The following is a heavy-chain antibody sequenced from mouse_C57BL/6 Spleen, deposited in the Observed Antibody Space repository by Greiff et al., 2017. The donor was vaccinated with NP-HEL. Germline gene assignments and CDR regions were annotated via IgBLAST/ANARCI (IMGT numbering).Heavy chain of an antibody. CDR1: GFTFSDYY. CDR3: ARADSSGWAY. CDR2: INYDGSST. J-gene: IGHJ3*01. V-gene: IGHV5-16*01. D-gene: IGHD3-2*02. Sequence: EVQWVESEGGLVQPGSSMKLSCTASGFTFSDYYMAWVRQVPEKGLEWVANINYDGSSTYYLDSLKSRFIISRDNTKNNLYLQMSSLKSEDTATYYCARADSSGWAYWGQGTLVTVSA.